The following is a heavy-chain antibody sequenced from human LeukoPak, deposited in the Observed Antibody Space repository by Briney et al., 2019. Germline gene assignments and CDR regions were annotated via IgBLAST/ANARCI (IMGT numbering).Heavy chain of an antibody. J-gene: IGHJ4*02. Sequence: GGSLRLSCAASGFTVSSNYMSWVRQAPGKGLEWFSVIYSGGTTNHADSVKGRFTVSRDNSKNTLYLQMNSLRAEDTAVYFCARGSSRAFDYWGQGTLVTVSS. V-gene: IGHV3-53*01. CDR3: ARGSSRAFDY. CDR1: GFTVSSNY. CDR2: IYSGGTT. D-gene: IGHD2-2*01.